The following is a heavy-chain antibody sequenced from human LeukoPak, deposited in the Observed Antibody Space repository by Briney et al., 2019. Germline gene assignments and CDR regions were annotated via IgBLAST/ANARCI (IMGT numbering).Heavy chain of an antibody. CDR1: GFTFSDYY. Sequence: PGGSLRLSCAASGFTFSDYYMSWIRQAPGKGLEWVSAISASGGSTYYADSLKGRFTISRDNSKNTLYLQMNSLRAEDTAVYYCAHPTEYSSSWYGNWFDPWGQGTLVTVSS. D-gene: IGHD6-13*01. J-gene: IGHJ5*02. V-gene: IGHV3-23*01. CDR3: AHPTEYSSSWYGNWFDP. CDR2: ISASGGST.